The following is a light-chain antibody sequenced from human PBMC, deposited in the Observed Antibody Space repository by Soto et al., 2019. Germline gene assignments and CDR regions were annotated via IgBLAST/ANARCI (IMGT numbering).Light chain of an antibody. CDR3: QQYSSSPAT. CDR1: QTVLNNY. Sequence: EIVLTQSPGTLSLSPGERATLSCRASQTVLNNYLTWYQQKPGQAPRRLIFGASFRATGIPDRFSGSGSGTDFTLTISRLEPEDFAVYYCQQYSSSPATFGQGTKLEIK. CDR2: GAS. V-gene: IGKV3-20*01. J-gene: IGKJ1*01.